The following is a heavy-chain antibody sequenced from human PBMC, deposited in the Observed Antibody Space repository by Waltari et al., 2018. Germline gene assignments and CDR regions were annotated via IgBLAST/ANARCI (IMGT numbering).Heavy chain of an antibody. V-gene: IGHV3-7*01. D-gene: IGHD2-15*01. J-gene: IGHJ3*02. Sequence: EVQLVESGGGLVQPGVSLRLSCAASGFTFSSYWMSWVRQAPGKGLEWVANIKQDGSEKYYVDSVKGRFTISRDNAKNSLYLQMNSLRAEDTAVYYCARGVVREAFDIWGQGTMVTVSS. CDR3: ARGVVREAFDI. CDR1: GFTFSSYW. CDR2: IKQDGSEK.